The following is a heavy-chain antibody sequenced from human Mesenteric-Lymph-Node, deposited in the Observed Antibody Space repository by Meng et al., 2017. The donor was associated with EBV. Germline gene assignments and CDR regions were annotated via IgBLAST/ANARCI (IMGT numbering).Heavy chain of an antibody. J-gene: IGHJ4*02. CDR2: IIPIFGTA. CDR1: GGTFSSYA. V-gene: IGHV1-69*01. CDR3: ANGSGSYSPYYFDY. D-gene: IGHD3-10*01. Sequence: GRLVPCWDEVKKPGTPVKVPSKASGGTFSSYAISWVRQAPGQGLEWMGGIIPIFGTANYAQKFQGRVTITADESTSTAYMELSSLRSEDTAVYYCANGSGSYSPYYFDYWGQGTLVTVSS.